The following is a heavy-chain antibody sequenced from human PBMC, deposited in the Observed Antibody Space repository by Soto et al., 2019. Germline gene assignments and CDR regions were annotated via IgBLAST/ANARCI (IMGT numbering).Heavy chain of an antibody. D-gene: IGHD3-10*01. CDR3: ARGVGSGIYYNQYNWFDP. J-gene: IGHJ5*02. V-gene: IGHV1-18*01. CDR2: INVYNGNT. CDR1: GYTFTTYG. Sequence: GXXVKVSCKASGYTFTTYGISWVRHAPGQGLEWMGWINVYNGNTKYAQKLQGRVTMTTDTSTSTAYMELRSLISDDTAVYYCARGVGSGIYYNQYNWFDPWGQGTLVTVS.